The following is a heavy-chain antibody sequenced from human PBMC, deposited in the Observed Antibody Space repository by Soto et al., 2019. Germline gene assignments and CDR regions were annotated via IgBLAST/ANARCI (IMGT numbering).Heavy chain of an antibody. V-gene: IGHV3-66*01. CDR3: ARNGDSSDYRGWFDP. J-gene: IGHJ5*02. CDR1: GFTVSSNY. D-gene: IGHD3-22*01. Sequence: EVQLVESGGGLVQPGGSLRLSCAASGFTVSSNYMSWVRQAPGKGLEWVSVIYSGGTTYYADSVKGRFTISRDNSKNTLDLQMNSLRAADTAVYYCARNGDSSDYRGWFDPWGQGTLVTVSS. CDR2: IYSGGTT.